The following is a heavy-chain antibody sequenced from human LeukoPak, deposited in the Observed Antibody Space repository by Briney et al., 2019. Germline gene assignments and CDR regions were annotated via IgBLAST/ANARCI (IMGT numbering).Heavy chain of an antibody. D-gene: IGHD6-13*01. CDR2: IYSGGST. J-gene: IGHJ4*02. V-gene: IGHV3-66*01. CDR3: AREKAGTAAGTYYFDY. Sequence: GGSLRLSCAASGFTFSSYWMSWVRQAPGKGLEWVSVIYSGGSTYYADSVKGRFTISRDNSKNTLYLQMNSLRAEDTAVYYCAREKAGTAAGTYYFDYWGQGTLATVSS. CDR1: GFTFSSYW.